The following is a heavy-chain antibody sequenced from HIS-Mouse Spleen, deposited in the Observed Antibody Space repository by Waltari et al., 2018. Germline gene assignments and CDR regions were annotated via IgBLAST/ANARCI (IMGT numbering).Heavy chain of an antibody. CDR2: IYYSGRT. CDR1: GGSISSSRYY. V-gene: IGHV4-39*07. CDR3: AREIPYSSSWYDWYFDL. J-gene: IGHJ2*01. Sequence: QLQLQESGPGLVKPSETLSLTCTVSGGSISSSRYYWGWIRQPPWKGLEWIGSIYYSGRTYAHPTIKSGVTISVDKSKNQFSLKLGSVTAADTAVYYCAREIPYSSSWYDWYFDLWGRGTLVTVSS. D-gene: IGHD6-13*01.